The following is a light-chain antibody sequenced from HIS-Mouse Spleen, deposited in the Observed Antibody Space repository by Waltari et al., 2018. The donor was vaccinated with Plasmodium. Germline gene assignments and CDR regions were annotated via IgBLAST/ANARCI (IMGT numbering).Light chain of an antibody. CDR2: EDS. V-gene: IGLV3-10*01. Sequence: SYELTQPPSVSVSLGQTARITCPGDALPKKSAYWYQQKSGQAPVLVIYEDSKRPSGIPERFSVSSSGTMATLTISGAQVEDEADDYCYSTDSSGNHRVFGGGTKLTVL. J-gene: IGLJ3*02. CDR3: YSTDSSGNHRV. CDR1: ALPKKS.